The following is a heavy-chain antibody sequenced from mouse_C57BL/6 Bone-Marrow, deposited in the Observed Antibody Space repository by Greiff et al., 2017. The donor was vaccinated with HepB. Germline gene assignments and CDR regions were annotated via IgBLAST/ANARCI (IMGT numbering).Heavy chain of an antibody. CDR3: GATAQATFPWYFDV. Sequence: VKLQESGAELARPGASVKLSCKASGYTFTSYGISWVKQRTGQGLEWIGEIYPRSGNTYYNEKFKGKATLTADKSSSTAYMELRSLTSEDSAVYFGGATAQATFPWYFDVWGTGTTVTVSS. CDR1: GYTFTSYG. V-gene: IGHV1-81*01. D-gene: IGHD3-2*02. CDR2: IYPRSGNT. J-gene: IGHJ1*03.